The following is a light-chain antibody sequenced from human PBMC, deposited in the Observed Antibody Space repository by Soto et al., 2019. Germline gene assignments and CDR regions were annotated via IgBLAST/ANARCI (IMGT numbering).Light chain of an antibody. J-gene: IGKJ1*01. Sequence: DIQMTQSPSSVSASVGDRVTITCRASQSINRWLGWYQQKPGKAPKLLIFAASSLQSGVPSRFSGSGYGPDFTLTISSLQPEDFATYYCQQGDSFPRTFGQGTKVEIK. CDR1: QSINRW. CDR2: AAS. V-gene: IGKV1-12*01. CDR3: QQGDSFPRT.